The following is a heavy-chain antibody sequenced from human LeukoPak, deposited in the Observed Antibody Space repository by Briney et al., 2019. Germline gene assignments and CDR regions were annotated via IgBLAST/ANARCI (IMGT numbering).Heavy chain of an antibody. D-gene: IGHD3-10*01. V-gene: IGHV3-23*01. CDR1: AITFGSYA. Sequence: PGGSLRLSCSASAITFGSYAMSWVRQAPGKGLEWVSTISGSGGTTYYADSVKGRFTISRDNSKNTLYLQMNSLRAEDTAVYYCAKDITYYYGSGTYGAFDIWGQGTMVTVSS. J-gene: IGHJ3*02. CDR2: ISGSGGTT. CDR3: AKDITYYYGSGTYGAFDI.